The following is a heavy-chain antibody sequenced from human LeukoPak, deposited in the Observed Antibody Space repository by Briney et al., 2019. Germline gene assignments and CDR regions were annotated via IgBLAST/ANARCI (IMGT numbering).Heavy chain of an antibody. CDR3: ASHRTGTPRPTILKYFQH. J-gene: IGHJ1*01. V-gene: IGHV4-39*07. Sequence: SETLSLTCTISGGSISSSSYYWGWIRQPPGKGLEWIGSIYYSGSTYYNPSLKSRVTISVDTSKNQFSLKLSSVTAAYTAVYYCASHRTGTPRPTILKYFQHWGQGTLVTVSS. CDR1: GGSISSSSYY. CDR2: IYYSGST. D-gene: IGHD1-1*01.